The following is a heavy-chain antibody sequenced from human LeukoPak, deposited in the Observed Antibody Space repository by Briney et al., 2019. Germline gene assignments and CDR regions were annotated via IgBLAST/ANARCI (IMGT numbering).Heavy chain of an antibody. V-gene: IGHV1-2*02. Sequence: ASVKVSCKASGYTFTGYYMYWVRQAPGQGLEWMGWINPNSGGTNYAQKFQGRVTMTRDTSISTAYMELSRLRPAATAVYYCARTSSSWYARVLDYWGQGTLVTVSS. CDR3: ARTSSSWYARVLDY. CDR2: INPNSGGT. CDR1: GYTFTGYY. D-gene: IGHD6-13*01. J-gene: IGHJ4*02.